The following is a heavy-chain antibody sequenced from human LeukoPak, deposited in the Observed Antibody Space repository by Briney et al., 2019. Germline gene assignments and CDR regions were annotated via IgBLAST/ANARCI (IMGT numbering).Heavy chain of an antibody. CDR2: ISSGSSYK. J-gene: IGHJ6*04. CDR3: AKGRPGDV. D-gene: IGHD1-1*01. V-gene: IGHV3-21*01. CDR1: GITFSSFT. Sequence: GGSLRLSCAASGITFSSFTVNWVRQAPGKGLEWVSSISSGSSYKYYADSVKGRLTISRDISKNSLYLQMNSLRAEDTAVYYCAKGRPGDVWGKGTTVTISS.